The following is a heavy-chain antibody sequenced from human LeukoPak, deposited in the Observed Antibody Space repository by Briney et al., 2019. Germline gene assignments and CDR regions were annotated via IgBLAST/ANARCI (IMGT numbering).Heavy chain of an antibody. D-gene: IGHD6-6*01. CDR1: GGSISTIIYY. Sequence: SETLSLTCTVSGGSISTIIYYWGWIRQPPGKGLEWIGSIYYSGSTYYNPSLKSRVTISVDTSKNQFSLKLSSVTAADTAVYYCARQPRIAARPEDYWGQGTLVTVSS. CDR2: IYYSGST. J-gene: IGHJ4*02. V-gene: IGHV4-39*01. CDR3: ARQPRIAARPEDY.